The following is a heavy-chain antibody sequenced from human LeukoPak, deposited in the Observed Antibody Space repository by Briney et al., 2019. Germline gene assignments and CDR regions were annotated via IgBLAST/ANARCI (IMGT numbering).Heavy chain of an antibody. CDR3: AAEWYYDSSGYPDAFDI. V-gene: IGHV1-58*02. CDR1: GFTFTSSA. D-gene: IGHD3-22*01. J-gene: IGHJ3*02. Sequence: SVKVSCKASGFTFTSSAMRRVRQARGQRLEWIGWIDVGSGNTNYAQKFQERVTITRDMSTSTAYMELSSLRSEDTAVYYCAAEWYYDSSGYPDAFDIWGQGTMVTVSS. CDR2: IDVGSGNT.